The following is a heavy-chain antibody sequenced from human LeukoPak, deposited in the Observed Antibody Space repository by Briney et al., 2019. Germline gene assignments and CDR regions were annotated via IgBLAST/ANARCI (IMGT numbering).Heavy chain of an antibody. Sequence: GASVKVSCKASGYTFTSYDINWVRQATGQGLEWVGWMNPNSGNTGYAQKFQGRVTMTRNTSISTAYMELSSLRSEDTAVYYCARVKGIAAAAPGYWGQGTLVTVSS. J-gene: IGHJ4*02. CDR1: GYTFTSYD. V-gene: IGHV1-8*01. CDR3: ARVKGIAAAAPGY. D-gene: IGHD6-13*01. CDR2: MNPNSGNT.